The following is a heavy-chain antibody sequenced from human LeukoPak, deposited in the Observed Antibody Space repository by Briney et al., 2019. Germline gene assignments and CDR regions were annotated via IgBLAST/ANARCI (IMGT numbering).Heavy chain of an antibody. CDR3: ARGRGIAVAGRTKNFDY. J-gene: IGHJ4*02. CDR1: GGSFSGYY. D-gene: IGHD6-19*01. CDR2: INHSGST. V-gene: IGHV4-34*01. Sequence: SETLSLTCAVYGGSFSGYYWSWIRQPPGKGLEWIGEINHSGSTNYNPSLKSRVTISVDTSKNQFSLKLSSVTAAVTAVYYCARGRGIAVAGRTKNFDYWGQGTLVTVSS.